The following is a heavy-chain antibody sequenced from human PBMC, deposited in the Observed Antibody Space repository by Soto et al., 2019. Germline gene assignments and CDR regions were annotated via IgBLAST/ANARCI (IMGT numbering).Heavy chain of an antibody. CDR3: VREDSAWDSRGSFDF. CDR2: ISGSGGSA. J-gene: IGHJ3*01. D-gene: IGHD6-19*01. CDR1: AFTFSNYA. Sequence: EVQLSESGGGLVRPGGSLRLSCAASAFTFSNYAMNWVRQAPGKGLEWVSVISGSGGSASYADSVQGRFTISRDNSKNTLYLQMNSLRAEDTAIYYCVREDSAWDSRGSFDFWGRGTMVTVS. V-gene: IGHV3-23*01.